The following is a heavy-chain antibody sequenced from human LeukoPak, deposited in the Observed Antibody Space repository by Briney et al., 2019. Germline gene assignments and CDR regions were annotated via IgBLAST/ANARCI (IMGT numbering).Heavy chain of an antibody. CDR1: GFTFSSYG. Sequence: PGRSLRLSCAASGFTFSSYGMHWVRQAPGKGLEWVAVISYDGSNKYYADSVKGRFTISRDNSKNTLYLQMNSLGAEDTAVYYCAKSYYYDSSGYYPCDYWGQGTLVTVSS. CDR3: AKSYYYDSSGYYPCDY. V-gene: IGHV3-30*18. CDR2: ISYDGSNK. J-gene: IGHJ4*02. D-gene: IGHD3-22*01.